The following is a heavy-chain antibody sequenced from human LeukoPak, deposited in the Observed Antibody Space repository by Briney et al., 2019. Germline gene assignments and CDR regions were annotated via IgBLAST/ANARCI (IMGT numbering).Heavy chain of an antibody. D-gene: IGHD3-22*01. J-gene: IGHJ4*02. CDR2: ISGSGSTI. Sequence: GGSLRLSCAASGFNLNSYEMNWVRQAPGKGLEWVSYISGSGSTIYYADSVKGRFTISRDNARNSLYLQMNSLRAEDTAVYYCARGPHSSGYYGHYFDYWGQGTLVTVSS. CDR1: GFNLNSYE. V-gene: IGHV3-48*03. CDR3: ARGPHSSGYYGHYFDY.